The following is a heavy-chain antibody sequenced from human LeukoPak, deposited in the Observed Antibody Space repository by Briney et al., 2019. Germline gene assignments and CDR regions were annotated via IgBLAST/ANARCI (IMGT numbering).Heavy chain of an antibody. V-gene: IGHV1-69*04. J-gene: IGHJ4*02. CDR2: IIPILGIA. D-gene: IGHD5-24*01. Sequence: SVKVSCKASGGTFSSYAISWVRQAPGQGLEWMGRIIPILGIANYAQKFQGRVTITADKSTSTAYMELSSLRSEDTAVYYCARDGDDGYSDYWGQGTLVTVSS. CDR1: GGTFSSYA. CDR3: ARDGDDGYSDY.